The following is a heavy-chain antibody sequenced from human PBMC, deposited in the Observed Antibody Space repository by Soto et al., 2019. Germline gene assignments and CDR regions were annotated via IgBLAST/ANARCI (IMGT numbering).Heavy chain of an antibody. D-gene: IGHD6-13*01. CDR1: GGSISGVGYY. CDR2: IHYSGST. Sequence: QVQLQESGPGLVEPSQTMSLTCTVSGGSISGVGYYWSWIRQYSGGGLEWIGYIHYSGSTYYNPSLKSRVIISVDSSKTQFFLNLSSVTAADTAVYYCARAWTATAGWANWFDRWGQGTLVTVSS. V-gene: IGHV4-31*03. J-gene: IGHJ5*02. CDR3: ARAWTATAGWANWFDR.